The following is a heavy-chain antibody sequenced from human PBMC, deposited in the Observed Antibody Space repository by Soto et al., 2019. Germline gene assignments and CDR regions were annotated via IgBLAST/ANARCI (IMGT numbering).Heavy chain of an antibody. D-gene: IGHD5-18*01. CDR1: GYTFTSYY. Sequence: ASVKVSFKASGYTFTSYYMHWLRQSPGQGLEWMGIINPSGGSTSYAQKFQGRVTMTRDTSTSTVYMELSSLRSEDTAVYYCAREAAMVTRWVDPWGQGTLVTVSS. CDR3: AREAAMVTRWVDP. CDR2: INPSGGST. J-gene: IGHJ5*02. V-gene: IGHV1-46*01.